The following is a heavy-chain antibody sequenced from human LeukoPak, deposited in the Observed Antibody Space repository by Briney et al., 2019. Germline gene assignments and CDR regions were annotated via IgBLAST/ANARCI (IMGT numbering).Heavy chain of an antibody. CDR2: IYYSGST. CDR3: ARCLLRFFGADAFDI. V-gene: IGHV4-31*03. Sequence: PSETLSLTCTVSGSSISSGGYYWSWIRQHPGKGLEWIGYIYYSGSTYYNPSLKSRVTISVDTSKNQFSLKLSSVTATDTAVYYCARCLLRFFGADAFDIWGQGTMVTVSS. D-gene: IGHD3-3*01. J-gene: IGHJ3*02. CDR1: GSSISSGGYY.